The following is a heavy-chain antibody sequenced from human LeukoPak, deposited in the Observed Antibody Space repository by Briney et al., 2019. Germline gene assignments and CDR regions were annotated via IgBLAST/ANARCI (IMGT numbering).Heavy chain of an antibody. V-gene: IGHV1-2*02. J-gene: IGHJ4*02. CDR2: INPNSGGT. Sequence: GASVKVSCKASGYTFTGYYMHWVRQAPGQGLEWMGWINPNSGGTNYAQKFQGRVTMTRDTAISTAYTELSRLRSDDTAVYYCARVGMVATMLLVEFDYWGQGTLVTVSS. D-gene: IGHD5-12*01. CDR1: GYTFTGYY. CDR3: ARVGMVATMLLVEFDY.